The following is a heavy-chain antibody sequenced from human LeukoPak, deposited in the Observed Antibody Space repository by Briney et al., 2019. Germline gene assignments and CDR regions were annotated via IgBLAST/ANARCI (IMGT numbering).Heavy chain of an antibody. CDR2: ISSSSSYI. V-gene: IGHV3-21*01. CDR1: GFTFSSYS. CDR3: ARGSSSWYYFDY. Sequence: PGGSLRLFCAASGFTFSSYSMNWVRQAPGKGLEWVSSISSSSSYIYYADSVKDRFTISRDNAKNSLYLQMNSLRPEDTAVYYCARGSSSWYYFDYWGQGTLVTVSS. J-gene: IGHJ4*02. D-gene: IGHD6-13*01.